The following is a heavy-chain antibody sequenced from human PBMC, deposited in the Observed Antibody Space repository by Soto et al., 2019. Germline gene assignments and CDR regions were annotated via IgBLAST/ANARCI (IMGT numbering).Heavy chain of an antibody. CDR3: ARVRLGTLDY. Sequence: SETLSLTCTVSGGSITSGSYYWGWIRQPPGKGLEWIGSIYYSGSTNYNPSLKSRVTISVDTSKNQFSLKLSSVTAADTAVYYCARVRLGTLDYWGQGTLVTVS. D-gene: IGHD3-16*01. V-gene: IGHV4-39*07. CDR1: GGSITSGSYY. J-gene: IGHJ4*02. CDR2: IYYSGST.